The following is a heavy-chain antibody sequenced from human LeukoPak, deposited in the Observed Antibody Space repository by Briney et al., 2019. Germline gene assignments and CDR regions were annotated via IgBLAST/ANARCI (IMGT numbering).Heavy chain of an antibody. V-gene: IGHV3-20*04. J-gene: IGHJ4*02. CDR3: ARDGGDCSGDSCYVDY. CDR1: GFTFDDYG. CDR2: IKWNGGST. Sequence: GGSLRLSCAASGFTFDDYGMSWVRQAPGKGLEWVSSIKWNGGSTGYADSVKGRFTISRDNAKNSLCLQMNSLRAEDTALYYCARDGGDCSGDSCYVDYWGQGTLVTVSS. D-gene: IGHD2-15*01.